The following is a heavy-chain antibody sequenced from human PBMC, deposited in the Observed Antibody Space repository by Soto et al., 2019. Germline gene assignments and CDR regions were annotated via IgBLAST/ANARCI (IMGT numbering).Heavy chain of an antibody. CDR3: GHQGGGDRILDY. Sequence: QITLKESGPALVKPTQTLTLTCTFSGFSLSTSGVGVGWIRQPPGEALEWLALIYWDDYKHFSPSLESRLTAPKHTSKHQVVLTMTNMAPVDTATYYCGHQGGGDRILDYWGQGTLVTVSS. V-gene: IGHV2-5*02. D-gene: IGHD3-16*01. CDR1: GFSLSTSGVG. CDR2: IYWDDYK. J-gene: IGHJ4*02.